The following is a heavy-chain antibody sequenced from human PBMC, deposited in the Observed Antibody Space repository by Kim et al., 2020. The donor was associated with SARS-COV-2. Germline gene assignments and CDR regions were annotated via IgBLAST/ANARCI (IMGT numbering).Heavy chain of an antibody. CDR3: AREAIAAAPYYFDY. V-gene: IGHV3-53*01. CDR1: GFTVSSNY. J-gene: IGHJ4*02. Sequence: GGSLRLSCAASGFTVSSNYMSWVRQAPGKGLEWVSVIYSVGSTYYADSVKGRFTISRDTSKNTVYLQMNSLRAEDTAVYFCAREAIAAAPYYFDYWGQGTLVTVSS. CDR2: IYSVGST. D-gene: IGHD6-13*01.